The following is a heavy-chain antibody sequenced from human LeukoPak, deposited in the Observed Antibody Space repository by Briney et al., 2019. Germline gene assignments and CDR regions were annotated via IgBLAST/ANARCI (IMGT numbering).Heavy chain of an antibody. Sequence: SETLSLTCAVYGGSFSGYYWSWIRQPPGKGLEWIGEINHSGSTNYNPSLKSRVTISVDTSKNQFSLKLSSVTAADTAVYYCARRRPYGSGRYTFDYWGQGTLVTGSS. J-gene: IGHJ4*02. V-gene: IGHV4-34*01. CDR2: INHSGST. CDR1: GGSFSGYY. CDR3: ARRRPYGSGRYTFDY. D-gene: IGHD3-10*01.